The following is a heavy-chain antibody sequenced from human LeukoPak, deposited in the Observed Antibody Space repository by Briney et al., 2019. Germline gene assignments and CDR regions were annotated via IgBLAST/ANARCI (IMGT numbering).Heavy chain of an antibody. CDR2: IKRKTDDGTT. D-gene: IGHD1-1*01. CDR3: TTQSGAWNFDY. Sequence: PGGSLRLSCAASVFIFSDTWMNWVRQAPGKGLEWVGLIKRKTDDGTTDYAAPEKGRFTISRDDSKNTLYLQMNSLKTEDTAVYYCTTQSGAWNFDYWGQGTLVTVSS. CDR1: VFIFSDTW. V-gene: IGHV3-15*07. J-gene: IGHJ4*02.